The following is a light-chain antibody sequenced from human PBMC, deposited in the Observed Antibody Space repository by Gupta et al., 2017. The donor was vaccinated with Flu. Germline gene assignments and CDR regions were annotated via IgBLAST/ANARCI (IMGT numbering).Light chain of an antibody. V-gene: IGKV4-1*01. Sequence: DIVMTKSPYSLTDSLGERATINCKSSQSVLYSSINKNYLAWYQQKPGQPPKLLIHWASTLESGVPDRFSGSGSGIDFTLTISSLQAEDVAVYYCQQYYSTPPTFGQGTKVEVK. CDR1: QSVLYSSINKNY. J-gene: IGKJ1*01. CDR3: QQYYSTPPT. CDR2: WAS.